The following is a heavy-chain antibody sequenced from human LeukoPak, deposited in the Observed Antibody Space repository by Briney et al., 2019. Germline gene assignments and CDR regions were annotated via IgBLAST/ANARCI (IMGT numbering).Heavy chain of an antibody. V-gene: IGHV3-74*01. CDR3: AREAGGDGGWYGKFDY. CDR1: GFAFSTYT. CDR2: INSDGSST. Sequence: GGSLRLSCAASGFAFSTYTIHWVRQAPGKGLVWVSRINSDGSSTSYADSVKGRFTISRDNAKNTLYLQMNSLRAEDTAVYYCAREAGGDGGWYGKFDYWGQGTLVTVSS. J-gene: IGHJ4*02. D-gene: IGHD6-19*01.